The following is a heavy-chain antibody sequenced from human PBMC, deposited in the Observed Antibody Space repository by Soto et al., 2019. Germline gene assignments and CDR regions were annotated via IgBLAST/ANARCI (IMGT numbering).Heavy chain of an antibody. D-gene: IGHD6-6*01. CDR2: IYYSGST. CDR3: ARDHSSSPEYFDY. J-gene: IGHJ4*02. CDR1: GGSISSDDYY. Sequence: PSETLSLTCTVSGGSISSDDYYWSWIRQPPGKGLEWIGYIYYSGSTYYNPSLKSRVSISIDTSKNQFSLSLNSVTAADTAFYYCARDHSSSPEYFDYWGQGTLVTVSS. V-gene: IGHV4-30-4*01.